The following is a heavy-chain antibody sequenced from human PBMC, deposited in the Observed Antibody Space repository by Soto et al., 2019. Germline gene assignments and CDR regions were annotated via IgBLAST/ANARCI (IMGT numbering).Heavy chain of an antibody. Sequence: PGGSLRLSCAASGFTFSSYAMSWVRQAPGKGLERVSDISGSGGSTYYADSVKGRFTISRDNSKNTLYLQMNSLRAEDTAVYYCAKGSGYSYGYTLWFDPWGQGTLVTVSS. D-gene: IGHD5-18*01. CDR1: GFTFSSYA. CDR3: AKGSGYSYGYTLWFDP. V-gene: IGHV3-23*01. J-gene: IGHJ5*02. CDR2: ISGSGGST.